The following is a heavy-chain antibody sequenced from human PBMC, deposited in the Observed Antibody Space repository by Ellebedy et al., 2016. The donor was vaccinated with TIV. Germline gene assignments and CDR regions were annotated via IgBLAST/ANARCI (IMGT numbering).Heavy chain of an antibody. D-gene: IGHD6-19*01. Sequence: GESLMISCAASGFSFSSYSMNWLRQAAGKGLEWVSSITSSSTYVYSADSVKGRITISRDNAKNSLYLQINSLGAEDTAVYYCARGLRYGWGFDYWGQGTLVTVSS. J-gene: IGHJ4*02. CDR2: ITSSSTYV. V-gene: IGHV3-21*01. CDR3: ARGLRYGWGFDY. CDR1: GFSFSSYS.